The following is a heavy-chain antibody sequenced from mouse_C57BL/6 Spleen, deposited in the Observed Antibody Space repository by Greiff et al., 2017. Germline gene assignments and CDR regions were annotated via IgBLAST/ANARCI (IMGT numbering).Heavy chain of an antibody. CDR3: ARDDYDPYWYFDV. D-gene: IGHD2-4*01. J-gene: IGHJ1*03. Sequence: EVHLVESGGGLVKPGGSLKLSCAASGFTFSDYGMHWVRQAPEKGLEWVAYISSGSSTIYYADTVKGRFTISRDNAKNTLFLQMTSLRSEDTAMYYCARDDYDPYWYFDVWGTGTTVTVSS. CDR2: ISSGSSTI. CDR1: GFTFSDYG. V-gene: IGHV5-17*01.